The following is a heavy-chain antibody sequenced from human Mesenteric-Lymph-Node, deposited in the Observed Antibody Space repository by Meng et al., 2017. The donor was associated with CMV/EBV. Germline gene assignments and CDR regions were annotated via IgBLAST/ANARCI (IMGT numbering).Heavy chain of an antibody. J-gene: IGHJ4*02. CDR2: LSYDGSNI. CDR3: ARDRSAAGYFDS. CDR1: GFTFSTYA. Sequence: GGSLRLSCAASGFTFSTYAMHWVRQAPGKGLEWVAGLSYDGSNIYYADSVKGRFTISRDNAKNSLYLQMTSLRAEDTAVYYCARDRSAAGYFDSWGQGTLVTVSS. V-gene: IGHV3-30*04. D-gene: IGHD6-25*01.